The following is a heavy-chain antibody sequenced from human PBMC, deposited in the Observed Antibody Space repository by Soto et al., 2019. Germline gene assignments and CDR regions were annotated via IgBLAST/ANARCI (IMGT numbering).Heavy chain of an antibody. Sequence: QVQLQESGPGLVKPSETLSLTCTVSGGSISSYYWIWIRQPPGKGLECIGYIYYSGSTNYTPSLMSRATVSVDASKNQFSLKLSSVSAADTAVYYCARRYGYSFDYWGQGTLVTVSS. CDR3: ARRYGYSFDY. D-gene: IGHD1-1*01. CDR1: GGSISSYY. V-gene: IGHV4-59*08. CDR2: IYYSGST. J-gene: IGHJ4*02.